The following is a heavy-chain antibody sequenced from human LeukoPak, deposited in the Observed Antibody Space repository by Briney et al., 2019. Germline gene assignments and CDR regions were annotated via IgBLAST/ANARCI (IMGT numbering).Heavy chain of an antibody. CDR1: GFTFSNYA. CDR3: AKDSVLVPAGWFDP. CDR2: ISGSGDST. D-gene: IGHD2-2*01. Sequence: GGSLRLSCAASGFTFSNYAMTWVRQAPGKGLGWVSSISGSGDSTSYADSVKGRCTISRDNTKSTLFLQMNSLRADDTAVYYCAKDSVLVPAGWFDPWGQGTLVTVSS. J-gene: IGHJ5*02. V-gene: IGHV3-23*01.